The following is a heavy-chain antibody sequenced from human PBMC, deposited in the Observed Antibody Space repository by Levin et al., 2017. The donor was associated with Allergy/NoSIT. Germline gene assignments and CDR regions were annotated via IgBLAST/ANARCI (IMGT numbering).Heavy chain of an antibody. CDR3: ARERFLEWLHPPYYYGMDV. CDR1: GFNFISYG. V-gene: IGHV3-30-3*01. D-gene: IGHD3-3*01. Sequence: GGSLRLSCAASGFNFISYGMHWVRQAPGKGLEWVAVISFDGSNQYYADSVKGRFTISRDNFRDILYLQMRSLSSEDTAVYYCARERFLEWLHPPYYYGMDVLGQGTTVTVSS. CDR2: ISFDGSNQ. J-gene: IGHJ6*02.